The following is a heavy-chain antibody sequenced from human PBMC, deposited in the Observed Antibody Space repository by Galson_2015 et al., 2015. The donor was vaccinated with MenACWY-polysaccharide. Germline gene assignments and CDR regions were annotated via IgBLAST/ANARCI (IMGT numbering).Heavy chain of an antibody. CDR2: IKGDGDST. J-gene: IGHJ4*02. D-gene: IGHD6-19*01. Sequence: SLRLSCAASGFTFDDYAMHWVRQAPGKGLEWVSHIKGDGDSTYYADSVKGRFTISRDNRKNSLYLQMNSLRAEDTAVYYCAKDEAWAVAACFDYWGQGTLVTVSS. V-gene: IGHV3-43*02. CDR3: AKDEAWAVAACFDY. CDR1: GFTFDDYA.